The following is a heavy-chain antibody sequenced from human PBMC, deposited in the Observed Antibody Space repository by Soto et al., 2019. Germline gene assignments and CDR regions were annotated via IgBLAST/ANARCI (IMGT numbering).Heavy chain of an antibody. CDR3: AKVYGDYYYYYGMDV. V-gene: IGHV3-30*18. CDR1: GFTFSSYG. D-gene: IGHD4-17*01. Sequence: GGSLRLSCAASGFTFSSYGMHWVRQAPGKGLEWVAVISYDGSNKYYADSVKGRFTISRDNSKNTLYLQMNSLRAEDTAVYYCAKVYGDYYYYYGMDVWGQGTTVTVSS. J-gene: IGHJ6*02. CDR2: ISYDGSNK.